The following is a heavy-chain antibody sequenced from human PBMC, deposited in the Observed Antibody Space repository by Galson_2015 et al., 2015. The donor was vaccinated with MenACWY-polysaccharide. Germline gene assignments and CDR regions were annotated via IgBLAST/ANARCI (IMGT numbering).Heavy chain of an antibody. Sequence: SLRLSCAASGFTFSNYGMHWVRQAPGKGLEWMAVIWYDESDEYYADSVKGRFTISRDNSKNALYLQMNSLRADDTAVYYCAKGGREVDNWLDPWGQGALVTVSS. D-gene: IGHD1-26*01. CDR2: IWYDESDE. J-gene: IGHJ5*02. CDR3: AKGGREVDNWLDP. V-gene: IGHV3-33*03. CDR1: GFTFSNYG.